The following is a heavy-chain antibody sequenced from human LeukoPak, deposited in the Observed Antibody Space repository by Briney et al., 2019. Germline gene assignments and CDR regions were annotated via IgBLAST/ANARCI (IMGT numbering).Heavy chain of an antibody. V-gene: IGHV3-15*01. D-gene: IGHD3-22*01. CDR1: GFTFSSAW. J-gene: IGHJ4*02. CDR2: VRSKSDGGTT. CDR3: TTVRPGTSCYSY. Sequence: VGSLRLSCAASGFTFSSAWMTWVRQAPGKGREWVCRVRSKSDGGTTDYAAPAKGRFTISRDDSKNTVLLQMNSLKTEDTAVYYCTTVRPGTSCYSYWGQGTLVTVSS.